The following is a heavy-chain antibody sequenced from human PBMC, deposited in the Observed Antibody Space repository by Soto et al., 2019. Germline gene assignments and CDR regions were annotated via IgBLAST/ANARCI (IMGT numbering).Heavy chain of an antibody. J-gene: IGHJ5*02. CDR1: GFTFSSYG. D-gene: IGHD2-15*01. Sequence: QVVESGGGVVQPGRSLRLSCATSGFTFSSYGMHWVRQAPGKGLEWVAVIWFDGSHKYYADSVKGRFTISRDNSNNALCLHMTSLRVEDTAVYYCARGDHCSGGTSYSALERSEGFDPWVQGTRVTVSS. V-gene: IGHV3-33*01. CDR2: IWFDGSHK. CDR3: ARGDHCSGGTSYSALERSEGFDP.